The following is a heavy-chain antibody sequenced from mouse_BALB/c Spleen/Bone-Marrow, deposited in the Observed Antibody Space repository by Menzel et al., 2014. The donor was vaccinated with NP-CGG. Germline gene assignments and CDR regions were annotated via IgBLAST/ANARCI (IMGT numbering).Heavy chain of an antibody. CDR3: ARFITTGTIDC. J-gene: IGHJ4*01. CDR1: GFSLSRYS. D-gene: IGHD1-1*01. CDR2: IWGGGNT. V-gene: IGHV2-6-4*01. Sequence: VKVEESGPGLVAPSQSLSITCTVSGFSLSRYSVHWVRQPPGEGLEWLGGIWGGGNTDYNSALKSRLSITKDNSKSQVFLKMNSLQTDDTAMYYCARFITTGTIDCWSQATSINVSS.